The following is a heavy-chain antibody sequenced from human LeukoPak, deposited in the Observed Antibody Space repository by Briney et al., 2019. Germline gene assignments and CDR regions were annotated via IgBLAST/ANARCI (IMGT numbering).Heavy chain of an antibody. CDR3: ARERSSSSYGWFDP. CDR2: ISYDGSNK. Sequence: RRSLRLSCAASGFTFSSYAMHWVRQAPGKGLEWVAVISYDGSNKYYADSVKGRFTISRDNSKNTLYLQMNSLRAEDTAVYYCARERSSSSYGWFDPWGQGTLVTVSS. V-gene: IGHV3-30-3*01. CDR1: GFTFSSYA. J-gene: IGHJ5*02. D-gene: IGHD6-6*01.